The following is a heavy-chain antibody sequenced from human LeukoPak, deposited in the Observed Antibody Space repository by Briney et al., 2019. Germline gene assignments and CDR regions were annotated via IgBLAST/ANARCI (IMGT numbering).Heavy chain of an antibody. CDR2: FDPEDGET. Sequence: ASVTVSFTVSGYTLTELSMHWVRQAPGKGLEWMGGFDPEDGETIYAQKFQGRVTMTEDTSTDTAYMELSSPRSEDTAVYYCARAGDGGYFYYWGQGTLVTVSS. CDR3: ARAGDGGYFYY. J-gene: IGHJ4*02. V-gene: IGHV1-24*01. CDR1: GYTLTELS. D-gene: IGHD5-24*01.